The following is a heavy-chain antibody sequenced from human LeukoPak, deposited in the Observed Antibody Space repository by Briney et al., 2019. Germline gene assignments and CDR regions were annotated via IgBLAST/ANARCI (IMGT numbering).Heavy chain of an antibody. Sequence: SETPSLTCTVSGGSISSSSYYWGWIRQPPGKGLEWIGSIYYSGSTYYNPSLKSRVTISVDTSKNQFSLKLSSVTAADTAVYYCARQASLLQDAFDIWGQGTMVTVSS. V-gene: IGHV4-39*01. CDR1: GGSISSSSYY. J-gene: IGHJ3*02. CDR2: IYYSGST. D-gene: IGHD2-15*01. CDR3: ARQASLLQDAFDI.